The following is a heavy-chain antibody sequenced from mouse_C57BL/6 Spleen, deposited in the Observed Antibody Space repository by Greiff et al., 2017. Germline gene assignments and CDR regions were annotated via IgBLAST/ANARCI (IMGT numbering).Heavy chain of an antibody. Sequence: QVQLQQSGAELVRPGASVTLSCKASGYTFTDYEMNWVKQTPVHGLEWIGAMDPETGGTAYNQKFKGKARLTADKSSSTAYMELLSLTSDDSAVYYGENWDFAYGGQGTLVTGAA. J-gene: IGHJ3*01. D-gene: IGHD4-1*01. V-gene: IGHV1-15*01. CDR3: ENWDFAY. CDR1: GYTFTDYE. CDR2: MDPETGGT.